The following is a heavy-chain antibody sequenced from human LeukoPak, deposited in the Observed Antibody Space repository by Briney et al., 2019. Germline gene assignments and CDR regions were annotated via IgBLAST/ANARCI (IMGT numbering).Heavy chain of an antibody. CDR3: ARETYDFWSGSTDAFDI. J-gene: IGHJ3*02. V-gene: IGHV4-34*01. CDR1: GGSFSGYY. CDR2: INHSGST. D-gene: IGHD3-3*01. Sequence: SETLSLTCAVYGGSFSGYYWSWIRQPPGKGLEWIGEINHSGSTNYNPSLKSRVTISVDTSKNQFSLKLSSVTAADTAVYYCARETYDFWSGSTDAFDIWGQGTMVTVSS.